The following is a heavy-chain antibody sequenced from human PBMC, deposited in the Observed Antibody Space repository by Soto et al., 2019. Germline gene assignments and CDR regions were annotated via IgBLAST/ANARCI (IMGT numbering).Heavy chain of an antibody. J-gene: IGHJ5*02. V-gene: IGHV3-23*01. CDR1: GFTFSSYA. D-gene: IGHD2-2*02. CDR3: AKDVVVVPAAIRTANWFDP. Sequence: GGSLRLSGDASGFTFSSYAMSWVRQAPGKGREWVSAISGSGGSTYYADSVKGRFTISRDNSKNTLYLQMNSLRAEDTAVYYYAKDVVVVPAAIRTANWFDPWGQGTLVTVS. CDR2: ISGSGGST.